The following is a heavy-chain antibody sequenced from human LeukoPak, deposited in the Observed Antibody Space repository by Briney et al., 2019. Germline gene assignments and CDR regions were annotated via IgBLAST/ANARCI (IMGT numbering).Heavy chain of an antibody. D-gene: IGHD3-3*01. J-gene: IGHJ5*02. CDR2: IIPIFGTA. CDR3: ARDGSYYDFWSGPYTAAGWFDP. Sequence: ASVKVSCKASAGTFSSYAISWVRQAPGQGLEWMGGIIPIFGTANYAQKFQGRVTITADESTSTAYMELSSLRSEDTAVYYCARDGSYYDFWSGPYTAAGWFDPWGQGTLVTVSS. CDR1: AGTFSSYA. V-gene: IGHV1-69*01.